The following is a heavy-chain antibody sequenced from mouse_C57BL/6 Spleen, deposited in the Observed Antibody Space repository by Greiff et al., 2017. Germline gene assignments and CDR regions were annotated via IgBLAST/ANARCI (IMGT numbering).Heavy chain of an antibody. CDR3: ARPYYDPAWFAY. CDR1: GYTFTDYY. CDR2: INPNNGGT. D-gene: IGHD2-4*01. V-gene: IGHV1-26*01. J-gene: IGHJ3*01. Sequence: VQLQQSGPELVKPGASVKISCKASGYTFTDYYMNWVKQSHGKSLEWIGDINPNNGGTSYNQKFKGKATLTVDKSSSTAYMELRSLTSEDSAVYYCARPYYDPAWFAYWGQGTLVTVSA.